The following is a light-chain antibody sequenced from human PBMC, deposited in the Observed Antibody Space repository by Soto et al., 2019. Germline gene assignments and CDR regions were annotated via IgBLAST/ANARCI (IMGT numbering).Light chain of an antibody. Sequence: DIQMTQSPSSLSASVGDRITITCRASQIIDTWLAWYQQKPGKAPKLLIYKASTLKSGVPSRFSGSGSGTEFTLTISSLQPDDFATYYCQHYNSYPEAFGQGTKVDIK. CDR2: KAS. CDR1: QIIDTW. CDR3: QHYNSYPEA. J-gene: IGKJ1*01. V-gene: IGKV1-5*03.